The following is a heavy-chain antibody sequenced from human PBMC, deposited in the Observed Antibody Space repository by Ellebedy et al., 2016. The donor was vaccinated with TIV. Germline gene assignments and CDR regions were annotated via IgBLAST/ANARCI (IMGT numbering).Heavy chain of an antibody. CDR2: IIPMFDTP. Sequence: SVKVSXXASGGTFSNYAISWVRQAPGQGLEWMGGIIPMFDTPNYAQKFQGRVTITADESTSTAYMELSSLRSEDTAMYYCAKSAGVIPTAMDYWGQGTLVTVSS. CDR3: AKSAGVIPTAMDY. D-gene: IGHD2-2*01. J-gene: IGHJ4*02. V-gene: IGHV1-69*13. CDR1: GGTFSNYA.